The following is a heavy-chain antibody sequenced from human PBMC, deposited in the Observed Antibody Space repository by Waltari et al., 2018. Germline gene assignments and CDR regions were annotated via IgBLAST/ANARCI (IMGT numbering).Heavy chain of an antibody. V-gene: IGHV1-69-2*01. J-gene: IGHJ4*02. CDR2: VDPEDGET. D-gene: IGHD6-19*01. Sequence: EVQLVQSGAEVKKPGATVKISCKVSGYTFTDYYMHWVQQAPGKGLEWMGLVDPEDGETIYAEKFQGRVTITADTSTDTAYMELSSLRSEDTAVYYCARGTTPLYVSGWYDHFDYWGQGTLVTVSS. CDR3: ARGTTPLYVSGWYDHFDY. CDR1: GYTFTDYY.